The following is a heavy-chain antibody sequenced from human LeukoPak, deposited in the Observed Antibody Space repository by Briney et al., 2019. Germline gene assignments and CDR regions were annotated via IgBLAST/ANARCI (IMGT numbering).Heavy chain of an antibody. CDR1: GFVFSNYA. J-gene: IGHJ4*02. Sequence: GGSLRLSCAASGFVFSNYAMSWVRQAPGRGLEWVSTISGRADSTYSADSVRGRFTIHRDSYKNTLSLQMDSLRAEDTAVYYCARSPLIRETYGDKIVKFDYWGQGTLVTVSS. CDR3: ARSPLIRETYGDKIVKFDY. CDR2: ISGRADST. V-gene: IGHV3-23*01. D-gene: IGHD3-16*02.